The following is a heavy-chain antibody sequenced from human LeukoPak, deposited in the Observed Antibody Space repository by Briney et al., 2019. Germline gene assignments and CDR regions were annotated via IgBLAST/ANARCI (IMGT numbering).Heavy chain of an antibody. D-gene: IGHD3-10*01. CDR2: ISGSGGST. Sequence: AGGSLRLSCAASGFTFSSYGMSWVRQAPGKGLEWVSAISGSGGSTYYADSVKGRFTISRDNSKNRLYLQMNSLRAEDTAVYYCAKPGVRGVLNEYYFDYWGQGTLVTVSS. CDR1: GFTFSSYG. V-gene: IGHV3-23*01. CDR3: AKPGVRGVLNEYYFDY. J-gene: IGHJ4*02.